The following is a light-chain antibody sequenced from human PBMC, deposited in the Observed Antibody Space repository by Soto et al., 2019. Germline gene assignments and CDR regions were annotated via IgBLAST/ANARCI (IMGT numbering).Light chain of an antibody. CDR2: GSS. CDR3: QQYNNWPYT. V-gene: IGKV3-15*01. Sequence: EVVMTQSLATLSVSPGERATLSCRASQSVSGNLAWYQHKPGQAPRLLIYGSSTRATGILARFSGSGSGTDFSLTISSLQSEDFAVYYCQQYNNWPYTFGQGTKLEMK. J-gene: IGKJ2*01. CDR1: QSVSGN.